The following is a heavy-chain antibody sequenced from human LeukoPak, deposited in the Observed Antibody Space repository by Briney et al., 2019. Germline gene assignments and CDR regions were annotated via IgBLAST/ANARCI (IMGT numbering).Heavy chain of an antibody. CDR3: AKDGVVVVAANY. D-gene: IGHD2-15*01. Sequence: ASLRLSCAASGFTFSNYAMSWVRQAPGKGLEWVSAITGSGGNTYYADSVKGRFTISRDNSKNTLYLQMNSLRAEDTAVYYCAKDGVVVVAANYWGQGTLVTVSS. J-gene: IGHJ4*02. CDR1: GFTFSNYA. V-gene: IGHV3-23*01. CDR2: ITGSGGNT.